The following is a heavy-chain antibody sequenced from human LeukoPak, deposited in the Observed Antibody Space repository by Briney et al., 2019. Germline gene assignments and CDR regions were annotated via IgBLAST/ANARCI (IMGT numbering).Heavy chain of an antibody. V-gene: IGHV4-39*02. CDR2: IYYSGST. CDR1: GGSIRSGSHY. D-gene: IGHD3-22*01. J-gene: IGHJ4*02. CDR3: AKRDDSGGNLVDL. Sequence: SETLSLTRTVSGGSIRSGSHYWAWIRQPPGKGLEWIGSIYYSGSTYYNPSLENRVTISIDTSKNHFSLKLSSLSAADTSVYYCAKRDDSGGNLVDLWGQGTLVTVS.